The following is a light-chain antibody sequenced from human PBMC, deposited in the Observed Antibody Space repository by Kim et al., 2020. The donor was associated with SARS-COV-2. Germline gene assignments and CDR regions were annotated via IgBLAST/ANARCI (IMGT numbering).Light chain of an antibody. Sequence: SPGESATLSCRASQNINIYLAWYQQKPGQAPRLLIYDSSNRATGIPARFSGSGSGTDFTLTISSLEPEDFAIYYCQQRKYWPPITFGQGTRLEIK. J-gene: IGKJ5*01. CDR1: QNINIY. V-gene: IGKV3-11*01. CDR3: QQRKYWPPIT. CDR2: DSS.